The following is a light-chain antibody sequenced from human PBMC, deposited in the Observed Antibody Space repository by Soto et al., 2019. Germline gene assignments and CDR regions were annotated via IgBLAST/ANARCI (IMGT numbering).Light chain of an antibody. J-gene: IGLJ1*01. Sequence: QSVLTQPPSASGTPGQRVTISCSGSSSNIGSNTVNWYQQLPGTVPKLLIYSNTQRPSGVPDRFSGSKSGTSASLAISGLQSEDEADYYCAAWDDSLNGYVFRTGTKVTVL. CDR2: SNT. V-gene: IGLV1-44*01. CDR3: AAWDDSLNGYV. CDR1: SSNIGSNT.